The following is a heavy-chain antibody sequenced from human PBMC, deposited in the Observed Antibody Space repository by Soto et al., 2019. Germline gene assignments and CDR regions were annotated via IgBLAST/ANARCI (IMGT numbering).Heavy chain of an antibody. CDR1: GGSISSSYHH. V-gene: IGHV4-39*01. CDR3: ARTTYGDSRGPFDL. D-gene: IGHD2-21*02. CDR2: IYYSGSA. J-gene: IGHJ3*01. Sequence: SETLSLTCTGTGGSISSSYHHWGWIRRPPGKGLEWIGTIYYSGSASYNPSLKSRVTISIDTSKNQFSLNLNSVTAADTALYYCARTTYGDSRGPFDLWGQGTMVTVSS.